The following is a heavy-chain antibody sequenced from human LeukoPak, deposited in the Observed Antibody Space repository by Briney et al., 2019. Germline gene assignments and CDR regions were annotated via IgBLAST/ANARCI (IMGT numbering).Heavy chain of an antibody. CDR1: GYTFTGYY. V-gene: IGHV1-18*04. Sequence: ASVTVSCKASGYTFTGYYMHWVRQAPGQGLEWMGWIGAYNGNTNYAQKLQGRVTMTTDTSTSTAYMELRSLRSDDTVVYYCARVEDNYGYFDWLLPHTSSGNWFDPWGQGTLVTVSS. J-gene: IGHJ5*02. D-gene: IGHD3-9*01. CDR3: ARVEDNYGYFDWLLPHTSSGNWFDP. CDR2: IGAYNGNT.